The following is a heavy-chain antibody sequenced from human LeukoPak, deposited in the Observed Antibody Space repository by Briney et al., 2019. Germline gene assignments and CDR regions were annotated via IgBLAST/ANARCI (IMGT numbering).Heavy chain of an antibody. D-gene: IGHD3-10*01. Sequence: PEGSLRLSCAASGFTFSSYEMNWIRQPPGKGLEWIGEINHSGSTNYNPSLKSRVTISVDTSKNQFSLKLSSVTAADTAVYYCARLLRAYYYYMDVWGKGTTVTISS. J-gene: IGHJ6*03. CDR2: INHSGST. V-gene: IGHV4-34*01. CDR1: GFTFSSYE. CDR3: ARLLRAYYYYMDV.